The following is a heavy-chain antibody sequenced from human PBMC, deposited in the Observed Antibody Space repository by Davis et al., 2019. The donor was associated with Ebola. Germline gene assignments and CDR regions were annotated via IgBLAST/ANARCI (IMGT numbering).Heavy chain of an antibody. J-gene: IGHJ4*02. D-gene: IGHD3-16*01. Sequence: PGGSLRLSCTVSGASISGYYWGWIRQSPGKRLEWIGSIYYTGSAYYNSSLNSRVTISVDTSKNQFSLKLSSVTAADTAMYYCAERGGSVWGQGTLVTVSS. V-gene: IGHV4-59*01. CDR3: AERGGSV. CDR2: IYYTGSA. CDR1: GASISGYY.